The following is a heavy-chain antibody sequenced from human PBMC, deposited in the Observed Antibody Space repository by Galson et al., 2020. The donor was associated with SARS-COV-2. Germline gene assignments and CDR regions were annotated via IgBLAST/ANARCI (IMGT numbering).Heavy chain of an antibody. J-gene: IGHJ3*01. V-gene: IGHV4-38-2*02. D-gene: IGHD3-10*02. Sequence: LETLSLTYTVSGYSISSGYSWGWIRQPPGKGLEWIGNIYHTGSTDYNPSLKSRVTMSVDTSKNQFSLRLSSVTAADTAVYYCASVPDTFDVWGQGTMVTVSS. CDR2: IYHTGST. CDR3: ASVPDTFDV. CDR1: GYSISSGYS.